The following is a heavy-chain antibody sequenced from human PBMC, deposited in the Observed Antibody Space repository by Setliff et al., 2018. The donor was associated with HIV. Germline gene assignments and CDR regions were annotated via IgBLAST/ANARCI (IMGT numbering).Heavy chain of an antibody. CDR2: ISGTSGTM. CDR3: ARDNHYYYYMDV. CDR1: GFTFSTYS. Sequence: GGSLRLSCAASGFTFSTYSMNWVRQAPGKGLEWVSYISGTSGTMYYADSVKGRFTISRDNAKNSLYLQMNSLRAEDTAVYSCARDNHYYYYMDVWGKGTTVTVSS. V-gene: IGHV3-48*04. J-gene: IGHJ6*03.